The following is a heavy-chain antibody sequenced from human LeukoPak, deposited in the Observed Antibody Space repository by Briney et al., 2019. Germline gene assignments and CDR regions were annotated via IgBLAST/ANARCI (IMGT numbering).Heavy chain of an antibody. D-gene: IGHD3-3*01. Sequence: SQTLSLTCAVSGGSISSGGYSWSWIRQPPGKGLEWIGYIYHSGSTYYNPSLKSRVTISVDRSKNQFSLKLSSVTAADTAVYYCARAETIFGVVDAFDIWGQGTMVTVSS. CDR2: IYHSGST. V-gene: IGHV4-30-2*01. CDR1: GGSISSGGYS. J-gene: IGHJ3*02. CDR3: ARAETIFGVVDAFDI.